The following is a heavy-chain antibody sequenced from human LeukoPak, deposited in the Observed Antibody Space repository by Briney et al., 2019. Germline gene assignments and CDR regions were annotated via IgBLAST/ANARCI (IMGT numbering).Heavy chain of an antibody. J-gene: IGHJ4*02. CDR1: GFTFSSYA. D-gene: IGHD6-13*01. Sequence: GGSLRLSCAASGFTFSSYAMHWVRQAPGKGLEWVAVISYDGSNKYYADSVKGRFTIPRDNSKNTLYLQMNSLRAEDTAVYYCAREAGTYYFDYWGQGTLVTVSS. V-gene: IGHV3-30*04. CDR2: ISYDGSNK. CDR3: AREAGTYYFDY.